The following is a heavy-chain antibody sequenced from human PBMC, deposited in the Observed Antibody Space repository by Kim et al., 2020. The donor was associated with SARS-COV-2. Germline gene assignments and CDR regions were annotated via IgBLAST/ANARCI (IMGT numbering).Heavy chain of an antibody. Sequence: YADTVKGRFTISRDNSKNTLYLQMNSLRAEDTAVYYCARGSGNSGSYFDYWGQGTLVTVSS. J-gene: IGHJ4*02. D-gene: IGHD4-4*01. V-gene: IGHV3-33*01. CDR3: ARGSGNSGSYFDY.